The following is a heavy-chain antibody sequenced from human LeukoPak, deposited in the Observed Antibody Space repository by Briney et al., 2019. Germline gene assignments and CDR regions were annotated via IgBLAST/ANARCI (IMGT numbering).Heavy chain of an antibody. CDR2: IYHSGST. Sequence: SETLSLTCTVSGYSISSGYYWGWIRQPPGKGLEWIGSIYHSGSTYYNPSLKSRVTISVDKSKNQFSLKLSSVTAADTAVYYCASLSGYSREDLNYWGQGTLVTVSS. V-gene: IGHV4-38-2*02. CDR1: GYSISSGYY. J-gene: IGHJ4*02. D-gene: IGHD3-22*01. CDR3: ASLSGYSREDLNY.